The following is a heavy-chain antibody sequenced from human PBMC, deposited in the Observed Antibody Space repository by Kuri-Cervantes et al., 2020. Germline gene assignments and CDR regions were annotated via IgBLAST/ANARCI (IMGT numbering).Heavy chain of an antibody. J-gene: IGHJ3*02. CDR1: GGSISSYY. V-gene: IGHV4-59*12. CDR3: AREDGYELDAFDI. CDR2: IYYSGST. Sequence: SETLSLTCTVSGGSISSYYWSWIRQPPGKGLEWIGYIYYSGSTNYNPSLKSRVTISVDRSKNQFSLKLSSVTAADTAVYYCAREDGYELDAFDIWGQGTMVTVSS. D-gene: IGHD5-12*01.